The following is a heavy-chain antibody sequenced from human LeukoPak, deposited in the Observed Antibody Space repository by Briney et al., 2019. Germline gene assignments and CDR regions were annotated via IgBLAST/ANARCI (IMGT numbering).Heavy chain of an antibody. CDR1: GFTFSSYG. CDR2: ISGSGGST. D-gene: IGHD4-17*01. Sequence: GGSLRLSCAASGFTFSSYGMSWVRQAPGKGLEWVSGISGSGGSTYYADSVKGRFTISRDNSKNTLYLQMNSLRAEDTAVYYCASFTGRFVTTSNLDYWGQGTLVTVSS. CDR3: ASFTGRFVTTSNLDY. V-gene: IGHV3-23*01. J-gene: IGHJ4*02.